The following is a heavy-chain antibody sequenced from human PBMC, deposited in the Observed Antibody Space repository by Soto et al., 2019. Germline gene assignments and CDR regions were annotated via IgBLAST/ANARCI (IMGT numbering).Heavy chain of an antibody. V-gene: IGHV3-23*01. CDR3: AKDGAPRYYYYMSV. J-gene: IGHJ6*03. D-gene: IGHD3-10*01. CDR1: GFMFSEYG. CDR2: MTGSDGGDNT. Sequence: EVQVLESGGDRVQPGGSLRLSCAASGFMFSEYGMSWVRQAPGKGLEWVAGMTGSDGGDNTYYADSVKGRFTISRDNSKHTLYLQMDNLRTEDTAVYYCAKDGAPRYYYYMSVWGKGTTVTVSS.